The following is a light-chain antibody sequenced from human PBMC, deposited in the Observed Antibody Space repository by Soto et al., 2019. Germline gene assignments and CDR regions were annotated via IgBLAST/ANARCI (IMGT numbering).Light chain of an antibody. CDR1: QNIYTW. CDR2: AAS. CDR3: LQEYNYPRT. V-gene: IGKV1-6*01. Sequence: QVTQSPSTLSASVGDRVTITCRASQNIYTWLALYQQKPGIAPKLLLFAASNLHSGVPSRSSGSGSGTDFTLTINNLKAEDFATYYCLQEYNYPRTFGQGTKVDI. J-gene: IGKJ1*01.